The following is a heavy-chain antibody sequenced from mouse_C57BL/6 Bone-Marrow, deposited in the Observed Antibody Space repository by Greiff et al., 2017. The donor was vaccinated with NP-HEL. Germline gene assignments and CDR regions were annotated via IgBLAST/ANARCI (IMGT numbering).Heavy chain of an antibody. CDR3: TTGTGYAVDY. D-gene: IGHD4-1*01. Sequence: EVQLQQSGAELVRPGASVKLSCTASGFNIKDDYMHWVKQRPEQGLEWIGWIDPENGDTEYASKFQGKATITADTSSNTAYLQLSSLTSEDTAVYYCTTGTGYAVDYWGQGTSVTVSS. J-gene: IGHJ4*01. CDR1: GFNIKDDY. V-gene: IGHV14-4*01. CDR2: IDPENGDT.